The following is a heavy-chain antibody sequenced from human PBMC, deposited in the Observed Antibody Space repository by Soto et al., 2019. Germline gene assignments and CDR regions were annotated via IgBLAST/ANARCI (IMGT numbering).Heavy chain of an antibody. CDR2: LYYTGTT. CDR1: GGSIRSSDYY. CDR3: AREDRFDVVGPSGN. Sequence: QLQLQESGPGLVKPSETLSLTCTVSGGSIRSSDYYWAWIRQSPGKGLEWLGSLYYTGTTFNNPSLRSRITISIDTSNNKFSRRLTSVTAADTGVYYCAREDRFDVVGPSGNWGQGALVTVTS. D-gene: IGHD5-12*01. V-gene: IGHV4-39*02. J-gene: IGHJ1*01.